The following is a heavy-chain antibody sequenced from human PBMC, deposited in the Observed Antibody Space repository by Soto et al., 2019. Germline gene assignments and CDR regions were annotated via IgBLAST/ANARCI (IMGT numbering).Heavy chain of an antibody. CDR3: ARGVLNYYYMDV. V-gene: IGHV1-2*04. CDR1: GYTFTGYY. CDR2: INPNSGGT. J-gene: IGHJ6*03. Sequence: ASVKVSCKASGYTFTGYYMHWVRQAPGQGLEWMGWINPNSGGTNYAQKFQGWVTMTRDTSISTAYMELSRLRSADTAVYYCARGVLNYYYMDVWGKGTTVTVSS.